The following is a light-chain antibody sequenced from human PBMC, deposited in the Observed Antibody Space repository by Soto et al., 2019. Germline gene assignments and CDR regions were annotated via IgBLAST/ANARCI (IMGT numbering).Light chain of an antibody. J-gene: IGLJ1*01. V-gene: IGLV1-44*01. Sequence: QSVLTRPPSASGTPGQRVTISCSGSSSNIGSNTVNWYQQLPGTAPKLLIYSNNQRPSGVPDRFSGSKSGTSASLAFSGLQSEDEADYYCAAWDDSLNGQVFGTGTKVTVL. CDR1: SSNIGSNT. CDR2: SNN. CDR3: AAWDDSLNGQV.